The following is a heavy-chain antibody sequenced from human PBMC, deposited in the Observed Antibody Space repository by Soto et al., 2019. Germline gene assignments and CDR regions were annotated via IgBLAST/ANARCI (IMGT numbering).Heavy chain of an antibody. V-gene: IGHV3-9*01. CDR3: AKAKWDGSGGSCYTFDY. CDR2: ISRNSGSI. CDR1: GFTFDDYA. D-gene: IGHD2-15*01. J-gene: IGHJ4*02. Sequence: ESGGGLVQPGRSLRLSCAASGFTFDDYAMHWVRQAPGKGLEWVSGISRNSGSIGYADSVKGRFTISRDNAKNSLYLQMNCLRAEDTALYYCAKAKWDGSGGSCYTFDYWGQGTLVTVSS.